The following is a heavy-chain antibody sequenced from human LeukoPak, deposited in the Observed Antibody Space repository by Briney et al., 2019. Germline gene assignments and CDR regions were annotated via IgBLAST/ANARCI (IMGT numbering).Heavy chain of an antibody. D-gene: IGHD3-10*01. CDR1: GYTFTSYH. V-gene: IGHV1-46*01. CDR3: ARDAPLIETSGRNVDFDY. CDR2: INPSGGST. Sequence: ASVKVSCKASGYTFTSYHLHWVRQAPGQGLEWMGIINPSGGSTNYAQKFQGRVTMTRDTSTSTVYMELSSLRSEDTAVYYCARDAPLIETSGRNVDFDYWGQGTLVTVSS. J-gene: IGHJ4*02.